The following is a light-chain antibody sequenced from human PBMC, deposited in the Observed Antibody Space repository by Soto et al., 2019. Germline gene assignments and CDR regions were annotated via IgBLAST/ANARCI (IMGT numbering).Light chain of an antibody. V-gene: IGKV1-5*03. CDR2: KAS. Sequence: DSQMTQSPSTLSASVGDRGTITCRASQSISVWLAWYQQKAGKAPNLLIYKASSLQSGVPSRFSGSGSGTEFTLTINSLQPDDFATYYCQQYNSYLITFGQGTRLEI. J-gene: IGKJ5*01. CDR3: QQYNSYLIT. CDR1: QSISVW.